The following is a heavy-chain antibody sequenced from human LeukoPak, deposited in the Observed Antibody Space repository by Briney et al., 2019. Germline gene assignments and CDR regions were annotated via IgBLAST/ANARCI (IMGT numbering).Heavy chain of an antibody. J-gene: IGHJ4*02. CDR2: MYLSGTT. V-gene: IGHV4-4*02. Sequence: PSGTLSLTCTVSGDSINSLDLWSWVRQPPGKGLEWIGEMYLSGTTHSNPSVKSRVTISVDTSKNQFSLKLSSVTAADTAVYSCARDGYKPFDYWGQGTLVTVSS. CDR3: ARDGYKPFDY. CDR1: GDSINSLDL. D-gene: IGHD5-24*01.